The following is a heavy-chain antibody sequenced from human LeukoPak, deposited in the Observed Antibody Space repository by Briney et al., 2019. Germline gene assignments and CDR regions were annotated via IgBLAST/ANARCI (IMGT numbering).Heavy chain of an antibody. Sequence: GRSLRLSCAASGFTFDDYAMHWVRQAPGKGLEWVSGISRNSGSIGYADSVKGRFTISRDNAKNSLYLQMNSLRAEDTALYYCAAKLVTTNGYYGMDVWGQGTTVTVSS. CDR2: ISRNSGSI. D-gene: IGHD4-17*01. J-gene: IGHJ6*02. CDR3: AAKLVTTNGYYGMDV. V-gene: IGHV3-9*01. CDR1: GFTFDDYA.